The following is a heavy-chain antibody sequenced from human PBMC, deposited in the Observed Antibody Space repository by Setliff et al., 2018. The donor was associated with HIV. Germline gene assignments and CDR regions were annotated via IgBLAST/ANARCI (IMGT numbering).Heavy chain of an antibody. V-gene: IGHV3-15*01. CDR1: GLTLSNTW. J-gene: IGHJ4*02. Sequence: GGSLRLSCAASGLTLSNTWMSWVRQAPGKGLEWVGRLKSKTDGGTTDYAAPVKGRFTISRDESKNFLFLQMNSLKTEDTAVYYCARNQGNSFGQGFDYWGQGTLVTVSS. CDR3: ARNQGNSFGQGFDY. CDR2: LKSKTDGGTT. D-gene: IGHD5-18*01.